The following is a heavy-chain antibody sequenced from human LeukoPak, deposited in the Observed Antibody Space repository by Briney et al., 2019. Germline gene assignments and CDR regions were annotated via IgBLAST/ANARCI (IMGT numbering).Heavy chain of an antibody. V-gene: IGHV4-4*07. CDR2: IYTSGST. D-gene: IGHD2-2*01. CDR3: ARSYCSSTSCNPYNWFDP. J-gene: IGHJ5*02. Sequence: SETLSLTCTVSGGSISSYYWSWIRQPAGKGLEWIGRIYTSGSTNYNPSLKSRVTMLVDTSKNQFSLKLSSVTAADTAVYYCARSYCSSTSCNPYNWFDPWGQGTLVTVSS. CDR1: GGSISSYY.